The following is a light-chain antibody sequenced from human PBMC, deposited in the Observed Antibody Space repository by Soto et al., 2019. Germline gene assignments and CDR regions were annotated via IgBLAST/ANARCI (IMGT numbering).Light chain of an antibody. V-gene: IGKV1D-13*01. CDR3: QQFNNYLFT. Sequence: AIQLTQSPSSLSASVGDRVTITCRASQGISSALAWYQQKPGKAPKLLIYDASRLESGVPSRFSGSGSGTDFTLTISCLQPEDFATYYCQQFNNYLFTFGPGTKVDIK. CDR1: QGISSA. CDR2: DAS. J-gene: IGKJ3*01.